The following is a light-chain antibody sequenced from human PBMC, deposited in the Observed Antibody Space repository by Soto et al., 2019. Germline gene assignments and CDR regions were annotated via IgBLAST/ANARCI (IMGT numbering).Light chain of an antibody. V-gene: IGLV2-14*01. Sequence: QSALTQPASVSGSPGQSITISCTGTSSDVGGYNYVSWYQQHPGKAPKLMIYDVSNRPSGVSYRFSGSKSGNTASLTISGLQAEDEADYYCSSYTTSSTRGFGTGTKVTVL. J-gene: IGLJ1*01. CDR1: SSDVGGYNY. CDR2: DVS. CDR3: SSYTTSSTRG.